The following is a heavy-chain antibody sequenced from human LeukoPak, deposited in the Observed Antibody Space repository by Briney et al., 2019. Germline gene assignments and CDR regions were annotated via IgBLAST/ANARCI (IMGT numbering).Heavy chain of an antibody. J-gene: IGHJ4*02. V-gene: IGHV3-23*01. CDR2: ISGSGGST. CDR1: GFTFSSYA. D-gene: IGHD3-22*01. CDR3: ARLTGYYDNFDY. Sequence: PGGSLRLSCAASGFTFSSYAMSWVRQAPGKGLEWVSAISGSGGSTYYADSVKGRFTISRDNSKNTLYLQMNSLRAEDTAVYYCARLTGYYDNFDYWGQGTLVTVSS.